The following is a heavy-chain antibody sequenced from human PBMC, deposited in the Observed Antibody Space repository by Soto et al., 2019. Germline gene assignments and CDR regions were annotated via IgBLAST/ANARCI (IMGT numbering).Heavy chain of an antibody. CDR3: VKVRGINPPVYYYYGMDV. CDR1: GFTFSSNG. V-gene: IGHV3-30*18. Sequence: GGSLRLSCAASGFTFSSNGMHWVRQAPGKGLEWVAVISYDESNKYYADSVKGRFTISRDNSKNTLYLQMNSLRAEDTAVYYCVKVRGINPPVYYYYGMDVWGQGTTVTVSS. J-gene: IGHJ6*02. D-gene: IGHD3-10*01. CDR2: ISYDESNK.